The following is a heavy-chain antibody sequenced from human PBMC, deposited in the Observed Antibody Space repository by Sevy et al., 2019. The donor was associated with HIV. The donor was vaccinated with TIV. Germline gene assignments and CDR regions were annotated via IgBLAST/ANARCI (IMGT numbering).Heavy chain of an antibody. J-gene: IGHJ4*02. V-gene: IGHV1-3*01. CDR1: GYTFTSYA. CDR3: ARHVLDSSSWYNDY. CDR2: INAGNGNT. D-gene: IGHD6-13*01. Sequence: ASVKVSCKASGYTFTSYAMHWVRQAPGQRLEWMVWINAGNGNTKYAQKFQGRVTITRDTYASTAYMELSSLRSEDTAVYYCARHVLDSSSWYNDYWGQGTLVTVSS.